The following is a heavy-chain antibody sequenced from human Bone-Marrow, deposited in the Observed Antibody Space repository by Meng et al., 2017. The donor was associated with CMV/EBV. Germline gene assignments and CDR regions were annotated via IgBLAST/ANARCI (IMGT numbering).Heavy chain of an antibody. Sequence: GGSLRLSCAASGFTFSSYGMHWVRQAPGKGLEWVAFIRYDGSNKYYADSVKGRFTISRDNSKNTLYLQMNSLRAEDTAVYYCAKEFRYCSSTSCWGQGTLVTVS. CDR3: AKEFRYCSSTSC. D-gene: IGHD2-2*01. CDR2: IRYDGSNK. V-gene: IGHV3-30*02. J-gene: IGHJ4*02. CDR1: GFTFSSYG.